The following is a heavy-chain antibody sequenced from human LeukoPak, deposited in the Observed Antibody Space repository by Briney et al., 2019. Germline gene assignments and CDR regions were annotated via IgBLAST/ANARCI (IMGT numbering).Heavy chain of an antibody. D-gene: IGHD6-19*01. J-gene: IGHJ4*02. CDR3: AKDGQWLTYYFDY. V-gene: IGHV3-30*18. Sequence: GGSLRLSCAASGFTFSSYGMHWVRQAPGKGLEWVAVISYDGSNKYYADSVKGRFTISRDNSKNTLYLQMSSPKAEDTALYYCAKDGQWLTYYFDYWGQGTLVTVSS. CDR2: ISYDGSNK. CDR1: GFTFSSYG.